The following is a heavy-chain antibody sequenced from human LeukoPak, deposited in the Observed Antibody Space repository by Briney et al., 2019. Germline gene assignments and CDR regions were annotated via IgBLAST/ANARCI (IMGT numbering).Heavy chain of an antibody. CDR1: GFTFSDYA. V-gene: IGHV3-30-3*01. J-gene: IGHJ6*02. Sequence: GGSLRLSCAASGFTFSDYAMHWVRQAPGKGLEWVAVISKDGSNKYYADSVKGRFTISRDNSKNTLYLQMNSLRAEDTAVYYCAREAIVVVPAAMRKYYGMDVWGQGTTVTVSS. D-gene: IGHD2-2*01. CDR2: ISKDGSNK. CDR3: AREAIVVVPAAMRKYYGMDV.